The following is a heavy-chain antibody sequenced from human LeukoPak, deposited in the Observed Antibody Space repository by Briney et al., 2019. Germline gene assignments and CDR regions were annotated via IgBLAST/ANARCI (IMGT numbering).Heavy chain of an antibody. CDR3: ARDIHNDYYNSSGYYYGGY. Sequence: GGSLRLSCAASGFTFSSYWMHWVRQAPGKGLVWVSRINSDGSSTSYADSVKGRFTISRDNAKNTLYLQMNSLRAEDTAVYYCARDIHNDYYNSSGYYYGGYWGQGTLVTVSS. D-gene: IGHD3-22*01. J-gene: IGHJ4*02. CDR2: INSDGSST. V-gene: IGHV3-74*01. CDR1: GFTFSSYW.